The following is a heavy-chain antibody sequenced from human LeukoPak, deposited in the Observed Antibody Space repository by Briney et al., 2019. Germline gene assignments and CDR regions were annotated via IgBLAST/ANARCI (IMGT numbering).Heavy chain of an antibody. CDR1: GFTFSSYA. D-gene: IGHD2-15*01. Sequence: GGSLRLSCAASGFTFSSYAMSWVRQAPGEGLEWVSHISNNGVSKSYADSVKGRYTISRDNSKNTLYLQLNSLRAEDTAVYYCAKPHTPYCSGGTCYVFDFWGQGTLVTVSS. CDR3: AKPHTPYCSGGTCYVFDF. V-gene: IGHV3-23*01. CDR2: ISNNGVSK. J-gene: IGHJ4*02.